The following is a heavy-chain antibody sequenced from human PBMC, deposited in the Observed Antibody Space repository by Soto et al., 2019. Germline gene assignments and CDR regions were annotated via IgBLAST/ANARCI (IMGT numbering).Heavy chain of an antibody. CDR2: ISDSSSTI. D-gene: IGHD6-13*01. J-gene: IGHJ4*02. CDR1: GFTFSRHS. Sequence: GGSLRLSCAASGFTFSRHSMNWVRQAPGKGLEWISYISDSSSTIYYADSVKGRFTISRDNAKNSLYLQMNSLRAEDTAVYYCAREDTSSPDYWGQGTLVTVSS. CDR3: AREDTSSPDY. V-gene: IGHV3-48*01.